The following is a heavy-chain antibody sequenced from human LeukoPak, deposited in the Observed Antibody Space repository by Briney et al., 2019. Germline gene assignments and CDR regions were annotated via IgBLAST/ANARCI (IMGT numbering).Heavy chain of an antibody. CDR2: INPNSGGT. Sequence: PEASVKVSCKASGYTFTGYYMHWVRQAPGQGLEWMGWINPNSGGTNYAQKFQGRVTMTRDTSISTAYMELSRLRSDDTAVYYCARDDNYYDSSGYYPYYYCYGMDVWGQGTTVTVS. V-gene: IGHV1-2*02. CDR3: ARDDNYYDSSGYYPYYYCYGMDV. D-gene: IGHD3-22*01. J-gene: IGHJ6*02. CDR1: GYTFTGYY.